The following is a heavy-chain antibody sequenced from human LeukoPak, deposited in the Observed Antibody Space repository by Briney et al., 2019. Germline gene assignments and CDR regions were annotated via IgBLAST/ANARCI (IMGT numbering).Heavy chain of an antibody. J-gene: IGHJ4*02. CDR2: ISGSGGST. CDR3: AKDRWEPRTPYYFDY. V-gene: IGHV3-23*01. CDR1: GFTFSSYA. D-gene: IGHD1-26*01. Sequence: GGSLRLSCAASGFTFSSYAMSWVRQAPGKGLEWVSAISGSGGSTYYADSVKGRFTISRDNSKNTLYLQMNSLRAEDTAVYYCAKDRWEPRTPYYFDYRGQGTLVTVSS.